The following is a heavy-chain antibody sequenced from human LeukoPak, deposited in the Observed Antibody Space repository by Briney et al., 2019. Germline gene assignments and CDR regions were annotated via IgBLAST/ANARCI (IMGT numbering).Heavy chain of an antibody. Sequence: GRSLRLSCAASGFTFSSYGMHWVRQAPGKGLEWVAVISYDGSNKYYADSVKGRFTISRDNSKNTLYLQMNSLRAEDTAVYYCAKNRQDYDFWSGYYEYGYWGQGPLVTVSS. D-gene: IGHD3-3*01. V-gene: IGHV3-30*18. CDR3: AKNRQDYDFWSGYYEYGY. CDR2: ISYDGSNK. J-gene: IGHJ4*02. CDR1: GFTFSSYG.